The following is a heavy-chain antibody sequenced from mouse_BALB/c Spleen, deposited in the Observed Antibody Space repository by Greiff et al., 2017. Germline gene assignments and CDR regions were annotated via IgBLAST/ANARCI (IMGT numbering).Heavy chain of an antibody. Sequence: EVKLMESGPGLVKPSQSLSLTCTVTGYSITSDYAWNWIRQFPGNKLEWMGYISYSGSTSYNPSLKSRISITRDTSKNQFFLQLNSVTTEDTATYYCVQLRTWFAYWGQGTLVTVSA. CDR2: ISYSGST. D-gene: IGHD5-5*01. V-gene: IGHV3-2*02. CDR1: GYSITSDYA. J-gene: IGHJ3*01. CDR3: VQLRTWFAY.